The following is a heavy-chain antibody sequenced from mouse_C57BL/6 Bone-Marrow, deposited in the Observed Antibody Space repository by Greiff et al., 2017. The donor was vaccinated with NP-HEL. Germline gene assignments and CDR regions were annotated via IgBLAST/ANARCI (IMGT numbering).Heavy chain of an antibody. Sequence: EVMLVESGAELVRPGASVKLSCTASGFNIKDYYMHWVKQRPEQGLEWIGRIDPEDGDTEYAPKFQGQATMTADTASNTAYLQLSSLTSEDTAVYYCTRYYYGSTFAYWGQGTLVTVSA. CDR1: GFNIKDYY. CDR2: IDPEDGDT. J-gene: IGHJ3*01. D-gene: IGHD1-1*01. V-gene: IGHV14-1*01. CDR3: TRYYYGSTFAY.